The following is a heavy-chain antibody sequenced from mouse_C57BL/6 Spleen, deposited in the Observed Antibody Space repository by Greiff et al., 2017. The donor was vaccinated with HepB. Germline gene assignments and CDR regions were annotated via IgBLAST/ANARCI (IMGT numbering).Heavy chain of an antibody. D-gene: IGHD1-1*01. Sequence: EVQLVESGGGLVKPGGSLKLSCAASGFTFSDYGMHWVRQAPEKGLEWVAYISSGSSTIYYADTVKGRFTISRDNTKNTLFLQMTSLRSEDTAMYYCARIYGSSYYAMDYWGQGTSVTVSS. CDR1: GFTFSDYG. CDR3: ARIYGSSYYAMDY. V-gene: IGHV5-17*01. CDR2: ISSGSSTI. J-gene: IGHJ4*01.